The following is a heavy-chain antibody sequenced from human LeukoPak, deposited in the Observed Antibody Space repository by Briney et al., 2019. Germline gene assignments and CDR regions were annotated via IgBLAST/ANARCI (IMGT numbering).Heavy chain of an antibody. CDR1: GYTFTSYY. CDR3: ARGRYSESRYYYAWSH. Sequence: ASVKVSCKASGYTFTSYYMHWVRQAPGQGLEWMGITNPSGGSTSYAQKFQGRVTMTRDTSTSTVYMELSSLRSEDTAVYYCARGRYSESRYYYAWSHWAQGTLVTVSS. D-gene: IGHD3-22*01. J-gene: IGHJ4*02. CDR2: TNPSGGST. V-gene: IGHV1-46*01.